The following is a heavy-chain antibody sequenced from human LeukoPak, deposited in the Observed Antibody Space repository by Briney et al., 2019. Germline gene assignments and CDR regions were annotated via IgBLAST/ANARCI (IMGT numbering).Heavy chain of an antibody. CDR2: IIPIFGTA. V-gene: IGHV1-69*13. CDR1: GGTFSSYA. J-gene: IGHJ4*02. CDR3: ARGEPDYYDSSGYYLPFDY. Sequence: SVKVSCKASGGTFSSYAIIWVRQAPGQGLEWMGGIIPIFGTANYAQKFQGRVTITADESTSTAYMELSSLRSEDTAVYYCARGEPDYYDSSGYYLPFDYWGQGTLVTVSS. D-gene: IGHD3-22*01.